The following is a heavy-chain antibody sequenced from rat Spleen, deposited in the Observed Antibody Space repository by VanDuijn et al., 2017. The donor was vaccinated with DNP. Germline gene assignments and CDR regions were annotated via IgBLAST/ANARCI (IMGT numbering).Heavy chain of an antibody. CDR1: GFTFNNYW. Sequence: EVQLVESGGDLVQPGRSLKLSCVASGFTFNNYWMTWIRQVPGKGLEWVASITSSGGSTYYPDSVKGRFTISRDNAKSTLYLQMDSLRSEDTATYYCTTLNFYASLAEYFDYWGQGVMVTVSS. V-gene: IGHV5-31*01. J-gene: IGHJ2*01. CDR3: TTLNFYASLAEYFDY. D-gene: IGHD1-12*01. CDR2: ITSSGGST.